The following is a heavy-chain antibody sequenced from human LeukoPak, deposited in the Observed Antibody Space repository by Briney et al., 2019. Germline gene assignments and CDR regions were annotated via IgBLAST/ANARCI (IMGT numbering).Heavy chain of an antibody. Sequence: GGSLRLSXAASGFTFSDYAMSWVRQAPGKGLEWVSSISSSNSYIYYADSVKGRFTISKDDAKNSLSLHMNSLRAEDTAVYYCARDLIGGYNGGYFDSWGQGILVTVSS. CDR1: GFTFSDYA. J-gene: IGHJ4*02. V-gene: IGHV3-21*01. D-gene: IGHD5-24*01. CDR3: ARDLIGGYNGGYFDS. CDR2: ISSSNSYI.